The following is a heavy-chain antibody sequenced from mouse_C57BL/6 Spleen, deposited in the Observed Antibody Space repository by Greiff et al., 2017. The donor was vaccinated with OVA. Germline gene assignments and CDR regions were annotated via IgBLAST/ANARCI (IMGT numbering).Heavy chain of an antibody. Sequence: VQLVESGPGLVQPSQSLSITCTVSGFSLTSYGVHWVRQSPGKGLEWLGVIWSGGSTDYNAAFISRLSISKDNSKSQVFFKMNSLQADDTAIYYCARNPIYDGYYGAMDYWGQGTSVTVSS. CDR2: IWSGGST. V-gene: IGHV2-2*01. J-gene: IGHJ4*01. D-gene: IGHD2-3*01. CDR3: ARNPIYDGYYGAMDY. CDR1: GFSLTSYG.